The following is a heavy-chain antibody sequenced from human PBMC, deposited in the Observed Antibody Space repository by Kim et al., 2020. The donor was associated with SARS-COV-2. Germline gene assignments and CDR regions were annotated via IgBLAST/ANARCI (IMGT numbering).Heavy chain of an antibody. J-gene: IGHJ6*02. Sequence: ETLSLTCAVYGGSFSGYYWSWIRQPPGKGLEWIGEINHSGSTNYNPSLKSRVTISVDTSTNQFSLKLSSVTAADTAVYYCARGGTILTPDILSGYLDYYSCYGMDVWGQGTPVTVSS. D-gene: IGHD3-9*01. CDR1: GGSFSGYY. V-gene: IGHV4-34*01. CDR2: INHSGST. CDR3: ARGGTILTPDILSGYLDYYSCYGMDV.